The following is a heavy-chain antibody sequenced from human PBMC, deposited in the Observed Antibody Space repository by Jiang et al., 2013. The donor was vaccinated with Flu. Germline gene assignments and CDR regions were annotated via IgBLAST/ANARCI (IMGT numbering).Heavy chain of an antibody. V-gene: IGHV4-39*07. J-gene: IGHJ4*02. Sequence: LLKPSETLSLTCTVSGGSISSSSYYWGWIRQPPGKGLEWIGSIYYSGSTYYNPSLKSRVTISVDTSKNQFSLKLSSVTAADTAVYYCARHTYYYYDSSGYYNFDYWGQGTLVTVSS. D-gene: IGHD3-22*01. CDR2: IYYSGST. CDR3: ARHTYYYYDSSGYYNFDY. CDR1: GGSISSSSYY.